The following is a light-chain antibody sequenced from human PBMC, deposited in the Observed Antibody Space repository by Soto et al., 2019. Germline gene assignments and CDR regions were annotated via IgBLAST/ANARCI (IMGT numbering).Light chain of an antibody. CDR2: DVN. J-gene: IGLJ2*01. CDR3: TSWTTSTTTK. V-gene: IGLV2-14*01. CDR1: SSDVGAYNY. Sequence: QSVLTQPASVSGSPGQSITISCTGTSSDVGAYNYVSWYQQHPGKAPKLMIYDVNIRPSGVSNRFSGSKSGNTASLTISGLQAEDEADYYCTSWTTSTTTKFGGGTKVTVL.